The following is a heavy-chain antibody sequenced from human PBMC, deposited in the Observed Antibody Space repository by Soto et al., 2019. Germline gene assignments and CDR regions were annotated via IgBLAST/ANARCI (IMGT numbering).Heavy chain of an antibody. CDR3: ARFSAMKETIFGVVINYYYYYGMDV. CDR2: IWYDGSNK. D-gene: IGHD3-3*01. CDR1: PFTLRSYR. V-gene: IGHV3-33*01. Sequence: GVSLRLPFAASPFTLRSYRTPWFSQARGKRGEWGDLIWYDGSNKYYADSVKGRFTISRDNSKNTLYLQMNSLRAEDTAVYYCARFSAMKETIFGVVINYYYYYGMDVWGQGTTVNVS. J-gene: IGHJ6*02.